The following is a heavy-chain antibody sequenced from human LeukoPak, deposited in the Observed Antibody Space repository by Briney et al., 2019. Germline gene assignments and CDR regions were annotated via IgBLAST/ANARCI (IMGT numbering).Heavy chain of an antibody. CDR2: ISDSGGST. V-gene: IGHV3-23*01. Sequence: PGGSLRLSCAASGFTFSSYAMSWVRQAPGKGLEWVSAISDSGGSTYYADSVKGRFTISRDNSKNTLYLQMNSLRAEDTAVYYCARGSAAGPDGAFDIWGQGTMVTVSS. CDR1: GFTFSSYA. D-gene: IGHD6-13*01. CDR3: ARGSAAGPDGAFDI. J-gene: IGHJ3*02.